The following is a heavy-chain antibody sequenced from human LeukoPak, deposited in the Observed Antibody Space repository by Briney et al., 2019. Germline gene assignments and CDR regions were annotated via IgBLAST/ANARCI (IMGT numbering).Heavy chain of an antibody. CDR1: GGSFSGYY. CDR2: IYTSGST. CDR3: ARGTIAVAGPDY. J-gene: IGHJ4*02. V-gene: IGHV4-59*10. Sequence: SETLSLTCAVYGGSFSGYYWSWIRQPAGKGLEWIGRIYTSGSTNYNPSLKSRVTMSVDTSKNQFSLKLSSVTAADTAVYYCARGTIAVAGPDYWGQGTLVTVSS. D-gene: IGHD6-19*01.